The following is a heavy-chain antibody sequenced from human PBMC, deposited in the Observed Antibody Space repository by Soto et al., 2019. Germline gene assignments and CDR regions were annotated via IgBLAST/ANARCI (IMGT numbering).Heavy chain of an antibody. CDR3: ARGGFDYGQGRMDV. CDR1: GFTFSNYW. D-gene: IGHD3-10*01. CDR2: TKSDGSGT. Sequence: EVQLVESGGGLLQPGGSLTLSCTASGFTFSNYWMHWVRQAPGKGRVWVSLTKSDGSGTSYTDSVKGRFTISRDNAYNTLYLQMSNLRAEDTAVYYCARGGFDYGQGRMDVWGKGTTVIVSS. J-gene: IGHJ6*04. V-gene: IGHV3-74*01.